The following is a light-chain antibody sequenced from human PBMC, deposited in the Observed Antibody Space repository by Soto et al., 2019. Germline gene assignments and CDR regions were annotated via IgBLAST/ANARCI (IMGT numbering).Light chain of an antibody. CDR3: QQFNNYPLT. CDR1: QGISRY. Sequence: DIQLTQSPSLLSASVGDRVTIACRASQGISRYLAWYQQKLGKAPKLLIYAASTLQSGVPSRFSGSGSGTEFTLTISSLQPEDFATYYCQQFNNYPLTFGPGTKVDIK. V-gene: IGKV1-9*01. CDR2: AAS. J-gene: IGKJ3*01.